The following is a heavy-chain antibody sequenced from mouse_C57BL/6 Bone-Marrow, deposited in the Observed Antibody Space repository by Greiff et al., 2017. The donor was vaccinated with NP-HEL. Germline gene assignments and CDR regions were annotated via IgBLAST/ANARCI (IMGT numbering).Heavy chain of an antibody. Sequence: QVQLQQPGAELVKPGASVKLSCKASGYTFTSYWMQWVKQRPGQGLEWIGEIDPSDSYTNYNQKFKGKATLTVDTSSSTAYMQLSSRTSEDSAVYYCERGYYGSSYEYFDVWGTGTTVTVSS. D-gene: IGHD1-1*01. CDR3: ERGYYGSSYEYFDV. CDR2: IDPSDSYT. J-gene: IGHJ1*03. V-gene: IGHV1-50*01. CDR1: GYTFTSYW.